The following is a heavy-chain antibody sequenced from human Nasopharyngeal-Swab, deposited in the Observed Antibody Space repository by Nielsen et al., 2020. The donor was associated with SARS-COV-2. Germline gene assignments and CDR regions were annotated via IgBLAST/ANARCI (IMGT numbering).Heavy chain of an antibody. CDR1: GYSFTSYW. CDR3: ARQRRAFDI. V-gene: IGHV5-51*01. CDR2: IYPGDSAT. Sequence: VESLKISCKGSGYSFTSYWIGWVRQMPGKGLEWVGIIYPGDSATRYSPSFQGQVTNSADKSISTAYLQWSSLKASDTAMYYCARQRRAFDIWGQGTMVTVSS. J-gene: IGHJ3*02.